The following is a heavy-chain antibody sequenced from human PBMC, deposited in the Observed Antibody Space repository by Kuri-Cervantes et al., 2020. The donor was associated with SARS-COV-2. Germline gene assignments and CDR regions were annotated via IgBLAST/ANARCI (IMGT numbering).Heavy chain of an antibody. J-gene: IGHJ4*02. V-gene: IGHV4-31*03. CDR3: ARWIAAALDY. CDR2: IYYSGST. Sequence: SETLSLTCTVSGGSISSGGYYWSWIRQHPGKGLEWIGYIYYSGSTYYNPSLKSRVTMSVDTSKNQFSLKLSSVTAADTAVYYCARWIAAALDYWGQGTLVTISS. D-gene: IGHD6-13*01. CDR1: GGSISSGGYY.